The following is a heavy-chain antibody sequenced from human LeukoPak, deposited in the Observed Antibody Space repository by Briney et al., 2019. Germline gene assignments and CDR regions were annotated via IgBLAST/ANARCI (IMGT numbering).Heavy chain of an antibody. CDR1: GFTFSSYA. J-gene: IGHJ4*02. V-gene: IGHV3-23*01. Sequence: PGGSLRLSCAAPGFTFSSYAMSWVRQAPGKGLEWVSAISGSGGSTYYADSVKGRFTISRDNSKNTLYLQMNSLRAEDTAVYYCAKDPGYSSSWLTFDYWGQGTLVIVSS. CDR3: AKDPGYSSSWLTFDY. CDR2: ISGSGGST. D-gene: IGHD6-13*01.